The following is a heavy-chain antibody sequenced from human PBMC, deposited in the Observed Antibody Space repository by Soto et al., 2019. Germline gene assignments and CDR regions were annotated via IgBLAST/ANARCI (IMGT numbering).Heavy chain of an antibody. CDR1: SDSISSNSYF. CDR2: IYYSGST. CDR3: ARAGDSSSSPFDY. V-gene: IGHV4-39*01. J-gene: IGHJ4*02. D-gene: IGHD6-6*01. Sequence: SETLSLTCTVSSDSISSNSYFWAWVRQPPGKGLDWIGNIYYSGSTYYNPSLKSRVTISVDTSKNQFSLKLSSVTAADTAVYYCARAGDSSSSPFDYWGQGTLVTVSS.